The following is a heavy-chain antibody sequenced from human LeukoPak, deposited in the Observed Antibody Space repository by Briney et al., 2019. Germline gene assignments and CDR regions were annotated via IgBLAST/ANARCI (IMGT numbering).Heavy chain of an antibody. V-gene: IGHV3-74*03. J-gene: IGHJ4*02. CDR1: GFSFSGSW. CDR3: ISGLGGGSDY. Sequence: GGSLRLSCAASGFSFSGSWMHWVRHAPAKGLVWVSRINSDGSTTTYADSVQGRFTISRDNAKNTLYLQMNSLRAEDTAVYYCISGLGGGSDYWGLGTLVTVTS. D-gene: IGHD4-23*01. CDR2: INSDGSTT.